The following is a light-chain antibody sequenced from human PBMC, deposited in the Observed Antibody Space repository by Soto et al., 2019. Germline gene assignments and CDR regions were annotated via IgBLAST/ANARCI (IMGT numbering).Light chain of an antibody. Sequence: DIQMTQSPSSLSASVGDRVTITCRASQSISSYLNWYQQKPGEAPELLIYAASTLQSGVPSRFSGSGSGTDFTLTISSLQPEDSATYYCQQSYNTPRTFGQGTKVDIK. CDR2: AAS. CDR3: QQSYNTPRT. V-gene: IGKV1-39*01. CDR1: QSISSY. J-gene: IGKJ1*01.